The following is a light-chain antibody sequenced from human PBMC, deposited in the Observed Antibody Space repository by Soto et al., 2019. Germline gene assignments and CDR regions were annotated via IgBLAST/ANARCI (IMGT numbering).Light chain of an antibody. CDR3: QQYGGVPYT. CDR2: GAS. Sequence: EIVLTQSPGTLSLSPGQRVTLSCRASESISRDYLAWYQQRPGQAPRLLIYGASSGATGIPDRFSGSGSGTDFTLTISRLEPEDFAIYYCQQYGGVPYTFGQGTKLEIK. J-gene: IGKJ2*01. V-gene: IGKV3-20*01. CDR1: ESISRDY.